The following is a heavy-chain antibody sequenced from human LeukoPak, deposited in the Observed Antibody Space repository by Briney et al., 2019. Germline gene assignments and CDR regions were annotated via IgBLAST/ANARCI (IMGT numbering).Heavy chain of an antibody. CDR2: IYHSGST. J-gene: IGHJ6*03. D-gene: IGHD6-19*01. Sequence: SETLSLTCAVSGYSISSGYYWAWIRQPPGKGLAWIGSIYHSGSTYYHPSLKSPATISVDTSKNQFSLKLSSVTAADTAVYYCARHGRQWLAYYYYYYMDVWGKGTTVTVSS. CDR1: GYSISSGYY. V-gene: IGHV4-38-2*01. CDR3: ARHGRQWLAYYYYYYMDV.